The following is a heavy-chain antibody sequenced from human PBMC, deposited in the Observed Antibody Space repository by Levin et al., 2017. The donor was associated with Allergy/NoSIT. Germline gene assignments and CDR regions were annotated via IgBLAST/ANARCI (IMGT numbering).Heavy chain of an antibody. CDR1: GGSFSGYY. D-gene: IGHD3-16*01. CDR3: ARAILRYVWGFPRPQEFDY. Sequence: SETLSLTCGVYGGSFSGYYWSWIRQPPGKGLEWIGEVNHSGSTKYNPSLKSRVTISVDTSKNQFSLKLSSVTGADTAVYYCARAILRYVWGFPRPQEFDYWGHGTLVTVSS. CDR2: VNHSGST. V-gene: IGHV4-34*01. J-gene: IGHJ4*01.